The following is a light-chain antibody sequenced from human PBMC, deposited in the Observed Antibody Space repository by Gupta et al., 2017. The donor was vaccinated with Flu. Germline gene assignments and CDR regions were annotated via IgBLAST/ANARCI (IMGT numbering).Light chain of an antibody. V-gene: IGKV1-9*01. CDR2: SAS. CDR3: QQFNSYPYT. J-gene: IGKJ2*01. CDR1: QGIRSY. Sequence: PSFLSASVGDRVTITCRASQGIRSYLAWYQQKPGKAPKLLIYSASTLQSGVPSRFSGSGSGTEYTLTIRSLQPEDFATYFCQQFNSYPYTFGQGTKLEIK.